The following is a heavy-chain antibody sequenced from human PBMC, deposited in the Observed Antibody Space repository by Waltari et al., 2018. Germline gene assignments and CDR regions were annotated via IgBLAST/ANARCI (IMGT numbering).Heavy chain of an antibody. J-gene: IGHJ4*02. CDR3: AKLLRGSGYYDSSGFDY. CDR2: ISGSGGST. V-gene: IGHV3-23*01. CDR1: GFTFSSYA. Sequence: EVQLLESGGGLVQPGGSLRLSCAASGFTFSSYAMSWVRQAPGTGLEWVSAISGSGGSTYYADSVKGRFTISRDNSKNTLYLQMNSLRAEDTAVYYCAKLLRGSGYYDSSGFDYWGQGTLVTVSS. D-gene: IGHD3-22*01.